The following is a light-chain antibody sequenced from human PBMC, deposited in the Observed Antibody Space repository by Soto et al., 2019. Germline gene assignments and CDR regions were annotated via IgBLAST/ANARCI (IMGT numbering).Light chain of an antibody. V-gene: IGKV3-15*01. CDR3: QQSYTTPLT. CDR1: QSVSSN. Sequence: EIVMTQSPATLSVSPGERATLSCRASQSVSSNLAWYQQKPGQAPRLLIYGASTRVTGIPARFSGSGSGTEFTLTISSLQPEDLATYYCQQSYTTPLTFGGGTKVDIK. CDR2: GAS. J-gene: IGKJ4*01.